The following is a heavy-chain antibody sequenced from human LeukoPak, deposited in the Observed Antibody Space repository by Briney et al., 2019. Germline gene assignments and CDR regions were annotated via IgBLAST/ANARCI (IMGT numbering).Heavy chain of an antibody. CDR3: ANDNYVILSGPSSWFDP. CDR2: ISWNCGSI. J-gene: IGHJ5*02. V-gene: IGHV3-9*01. D-gene: IGHD3-9*01. Sequence: GRSLRLSCAASGFTLDHYAMHWVRPAPGKGLEGVSGISWNCGSIGYADSVKGRFTISRDNAKHSLYLQMNSLTAEDTALYYCANDNYVILSGPSSWFDPWGQGTLVTVSS. CDR1: GFTLDHYA.